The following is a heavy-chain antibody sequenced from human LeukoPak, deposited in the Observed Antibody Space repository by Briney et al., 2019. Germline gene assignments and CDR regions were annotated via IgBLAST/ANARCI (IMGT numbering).Heavy chain of an antibody. V-gene: IGHV4-4*02. Sequence: PSGTLSLTCAVSGGSISSSNWWSWVRQPPGKGLEWIGEIYHSGSTNYNPSLKSRVTISVDTSKNQFSLNLSSVTAADTAVYYCARQLEGYCGGGSCSYFYGMDVWGQGTTVTVSS. J-gene: IGHJ6*02. CDR2: IYHSGST. CDR3: ARQLEGYCGGGSCSYFYGMDV. D-gene: IGHD2-15*01. CDR1: GGSISSSNW.